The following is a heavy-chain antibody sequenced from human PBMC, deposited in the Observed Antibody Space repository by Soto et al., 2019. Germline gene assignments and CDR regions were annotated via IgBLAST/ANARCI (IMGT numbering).Heavy chain of an antibody. CDR2: IYYSGST. J-gene: IGHJ6*02. V-gene: IGHV4-38-2*01. CDR1: GYSISSGYY. CDR3: ASSSLYGMDV. Sequence: SETLSLTCAVSGYSISSGYYWGWLRQPPGKGLEWIGSIYYSGSTYYNPSLNSRLIISIDTTNNQFSLKVSSVTAADTAVYYCASSSLYGMDVWGQGTTVTVSS.